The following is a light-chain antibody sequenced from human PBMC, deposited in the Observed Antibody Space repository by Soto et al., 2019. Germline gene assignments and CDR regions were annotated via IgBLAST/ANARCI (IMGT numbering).Light chain of an antibody. CDR2: GAS. CDR1: QSVSSIS. J-gene: IGKJ1*01. CDR3: QQYGSSSST. V-gene: IGKV3-20*01. Sequence: EIVLTQSPGTLSLSPGERATLSCRASQSVSSISLDWYQQKPGQAPRHLMYGASSRATGIPDRFSGSGSGTDFTLTISRLEPEASAVYYCQQYGSSSSTIGQGTKVEIK.